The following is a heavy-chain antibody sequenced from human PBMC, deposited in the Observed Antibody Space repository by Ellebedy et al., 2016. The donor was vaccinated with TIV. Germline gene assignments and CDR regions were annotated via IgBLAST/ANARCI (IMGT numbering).Heavy chain of an antibody. CDR2: ISAYNGDI. Sequence: ASVKVSXKASGYTFTSFGLSWVRQAPGQGLEWMGWISAYNGDINYAQNFQGRVTMTTDTATSTVYVDLRSLRSDDTAVYYCARVSDDVVIGYHYFYMDIWGKGTTVTVSS. J-gene: IGHJ6*03. CDR1: GYTFTSFG. V-gene: IGHV1-18*01. CDR3: ARVSDDVVIGYHYFYMDI. D-gene: IGHD1-1*01.